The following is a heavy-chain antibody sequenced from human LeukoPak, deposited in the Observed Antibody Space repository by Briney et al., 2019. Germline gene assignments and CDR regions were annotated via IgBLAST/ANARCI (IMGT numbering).Heavy chain of an antibody. CDR1: GFTFSSYS. V-gene: IGHV3-21*01. D-gene: IGHD3-10*01. J-gene: IGHJ3*02. Sequence: GVSLRLSCAASGFTFSSYSMNWVRQAPGKGLEWVSSISSSSSYIYYADSVKGRFTISRDNAKNSLYLQMNSLRAEDTAVYYCTTAGYGSGMAFDIWGQGTMVTVSS. CDR2: ISSSSSYI. CDR3: TTAGYGSGMAFDI.